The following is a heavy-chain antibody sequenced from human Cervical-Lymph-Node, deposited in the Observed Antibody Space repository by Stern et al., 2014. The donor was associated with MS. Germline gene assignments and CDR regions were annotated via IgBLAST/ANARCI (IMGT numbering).Heavy chain of an antibody. CDR2: VNPNSGNT. V-gene: IGHV1-8*01. CDR1: GYTFTHYD. Sequence: VQLVESGAEVKKPGASVKVSCKASGYTFTHYDINWVRQATGQGLEWLGWVNPNSGNTAYAQKFQGRVTMTRDTSSSTAYMELSSLRSDDTAVYYCARSDYGDWDYWGQGTPVTVSS. CDR3: ARSDYGDWDY. D-gene: IGHD4-17*01. J-gene: IGHJ4*02.